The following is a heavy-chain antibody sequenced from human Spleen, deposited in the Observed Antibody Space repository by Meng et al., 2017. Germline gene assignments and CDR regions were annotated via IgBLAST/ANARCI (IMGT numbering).Heavy chain of an antibody. D-gene: IGHD6-13*01. Sequence: ASVKVSCKPSGYNFPDYWLHWVRRAPGQGLEWMGRIDPKSGDTHYAQRFQGRVTMTGDTSISTAYMELSGLRSDDTAMYYCARAEDISAAGKLFGDYWGQGTLVTVSS. J-gene: IGHJ4*02. CDR3: ARAEDISAAGKLFGDY. CDR2: IDPKSGDT. V-gene: IGHV1-2*06. CDR1: GYNFPDYW.